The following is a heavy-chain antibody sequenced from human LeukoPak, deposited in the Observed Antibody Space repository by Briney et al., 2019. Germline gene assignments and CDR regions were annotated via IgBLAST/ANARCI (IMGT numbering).Heavy chain of an antibody. Sequence: SETLSLTCTVSGYSISSGYYWGWIRQPPGKGLEWIGSIYHSGSTHYNPSLKSRVTISVDTSKNQFSLKLSSVTAADTAVYYCARASEVATISGFDYWGQGTLVTVSS. J-gene: IGHJ4*02. CDR3: ARASEVATISGFDY. CDR1: GYSISSGYY. CDR2: IYHSGST. D-gene: IGHD5-24*01. V-gene: IGHV4-38-2*02.